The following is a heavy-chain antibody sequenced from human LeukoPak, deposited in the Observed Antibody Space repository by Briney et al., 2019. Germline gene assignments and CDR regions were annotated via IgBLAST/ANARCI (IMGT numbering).Heavy chain of an antibody. D-gene: IGHD3-10*01. J-gene: IGHJ6*03. CDR1: GFTFGDYA. CDR2: IRSKAYGGTT. V-gene: IGHV3-49*03. CDR3: TRDGAVWGMVRGVTNMDV. Sequence: GGSLRLSCTASGFTFGDYAMSWFRQAPGKGLEWVGFIRSKAYGGTTEYAASVKGRFTISRDDSKSIAYLQMNSLKTEDTAVYYCTRDGAVWGMVRGVTNMDVWGKGTTVTVSS.